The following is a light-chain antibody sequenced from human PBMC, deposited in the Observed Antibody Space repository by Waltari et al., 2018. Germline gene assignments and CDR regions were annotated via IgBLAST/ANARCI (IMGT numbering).Light chain of an antibody. CDR2: LGS. V-gene: IGKV2-28*01. CDR3: MQSLQTPRT. Sequence: DVVMTQSPLSLPVTPGEPASISCRSSQGLLHSNGNNYLDWYLQKPGQSPQLLIYLGSNRASGVPDRFSDSGSGTDFTLKISRVEAEDVGVYDCMQSLQTPRTFGQGTKVEIK. J-gene: IGKJ1*01. CDR1: QGLLHSNGNNY.